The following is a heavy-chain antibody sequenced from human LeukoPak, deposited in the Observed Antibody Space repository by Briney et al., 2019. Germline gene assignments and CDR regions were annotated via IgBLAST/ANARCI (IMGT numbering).Heavy chain of an antibody. V-gene: IGHV3-30*02. J-gene: IGHJ6*03. Sequence: GGSLRLSCAASGFTFSSYGMHWVRQTPGKGLEWVAFIRYDGNNKYYADSVKGRFTISRDNSKNTLYLQMNSLRAEDTAVYYCAKDARTIFGVVIPMDVWGKGTTVTVSS. CDR1: GFTFSSYG. CDR3: AKDARTIFGVVIPMDV. CDR2: IRYDGNNK. D-gene: IGHD3-3*01.